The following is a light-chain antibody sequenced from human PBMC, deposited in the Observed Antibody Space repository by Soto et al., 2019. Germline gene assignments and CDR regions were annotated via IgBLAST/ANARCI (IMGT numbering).Light chain of an antibody. V-gene: IGKV3-15*01. Sequence: VMTQAPATLSVSPGERATLSCRASQTINNNIAWYQLKDGQVPRLLIYGASNRATDIPARFSGSGSGTEVTLTISRLQSEDFAEYHCQQYNNWPQTFGQGTKVEIK. CDR1: QTINNN. J-gene: IGKJ1*01. CDR2: GAS. CDR3: QQYNNWPQT.